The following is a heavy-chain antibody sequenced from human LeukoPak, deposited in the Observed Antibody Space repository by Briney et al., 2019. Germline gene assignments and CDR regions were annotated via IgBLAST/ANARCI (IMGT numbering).Heavy chain of an antibody. CDR3: ARTLSWNFYYFDY. Sequence: SETLSLTGTGSGVSISSYYWSWIRQPPGKGLEWIGYIYYSGSTNYNPSLKSRVTISVDTSKNQFSLKLSSVTAADTAVYYCARTLSWNFYYFDYWGQGTLVTVSS. CDR1: GVSISSYY. J-gene: IGHJ4*02. V-gene: IGHV4-59*01. D-gene: IGHD1-7*01. CDR2: IYYSGST.